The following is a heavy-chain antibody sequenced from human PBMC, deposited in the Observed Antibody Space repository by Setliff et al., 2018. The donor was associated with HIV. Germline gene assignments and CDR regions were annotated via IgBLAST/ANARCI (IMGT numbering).Heavy chain of an antibody. CDR1: GFTSSSYW. J-gene: IGHJ3*02. V-gene: IGHV3-74*01. D-gene: IGHD6-13*01. CDR2: INSDGSST. CDR3: ANEGAAGDDAFDI. Sequence: PRGSLRLSCAASGFTSSSYWMHWVRQAPGKGLVWVSRINSDGSSTSYADSVKGRFTISRDNSKNTLYLQMSSLRAEDTAVYYCANEGAAGDDAFDIWGQGTMVTVSS.